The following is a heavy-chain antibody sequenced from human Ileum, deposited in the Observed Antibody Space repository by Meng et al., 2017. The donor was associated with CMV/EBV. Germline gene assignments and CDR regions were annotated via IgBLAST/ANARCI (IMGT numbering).Heavy chain of an antibody. V-gene: IGHV1-18*04. J-gene: IGHJ4*02. Sequence: SGDSFTSYGISWVRRDAGQELEWMRWISANKGNTNYAQKLHSRVTMTTDTSTSTAYMKLRSLRTADTAVYYCATGHDYYDSSCYSIAYWGQGTLVTVSS. D-gene: IGHD3-22*01. CDR3: ATGHDYYDSSCYSIAY. CDR1: GDSFTSYG. CDR2: ISANKGNT.